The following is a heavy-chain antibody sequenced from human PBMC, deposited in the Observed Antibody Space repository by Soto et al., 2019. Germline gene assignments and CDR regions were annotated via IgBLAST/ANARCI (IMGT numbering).Heavy chain of an antibody. Sequence: GGSLRLSCAASGFTFSSYGMHWVRQAPGKGLEWVAVISYDGSNKYYADSVKGRITISRDNSKNTLYLQMNSPRAEDTAVYYCAKVRVAPFSRTLSESTGDLDYWGEGTLVTVSS. CDR3: AKVRVAPFSRTLSESTGDLDY. D-gene: IGHD3-16*01. J-gene: IGHJ4*02. CDR2: ISYDGSNK. CDR1: GFTFSSYG. V-gene: IGHV3-30*18.